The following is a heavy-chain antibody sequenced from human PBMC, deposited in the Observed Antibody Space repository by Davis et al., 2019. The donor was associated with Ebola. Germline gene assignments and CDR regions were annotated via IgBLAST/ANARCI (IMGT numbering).Heavy chain of an antibody. CDR3: AIPDCSGANCYSVYIKN. CDR2: INHSGST. Sequence: MPSETLSLTCTVSGGSISSYYWSWIRQPPGKGLEWIGEINHSGSTNYNPSLKSRVTISVDTSKNQFSLKLSSVTAEDTAVYYCAIPDCSGANCYSVYIKNWGQGTLVTVSS. D-gene: IGHD2-15*01. CDR1: GGSISSYY. J-gene: IGHJ4*02. V-gene: IGHV4-34*01.